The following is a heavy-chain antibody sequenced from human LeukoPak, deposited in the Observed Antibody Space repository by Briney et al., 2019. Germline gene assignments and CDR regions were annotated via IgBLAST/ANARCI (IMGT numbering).Heavy chain of an antibody. V-gene: IGHV1-2*02. J-gene: IGHJ3*02. CDR1: GYTFTGYY. Sequence: ASVKVSCKASGYTFTGYYMHWVRQAPGQGLEWMGWINPNSGDTNYAQKFQGRVTMNRDTSISKAYMKLSRLRSDDTAVYYCARDIAVAGHDAFDIWGQGTMVTVSS. CDR2: INPNSGDT. D-gene: IGHD6-19*01. CDR3: ARDIAVAGHDAFDI.